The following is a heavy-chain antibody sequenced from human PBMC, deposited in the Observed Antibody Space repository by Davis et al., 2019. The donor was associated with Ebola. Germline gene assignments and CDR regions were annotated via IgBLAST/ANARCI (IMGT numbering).Heavy chain of an antibody. CDR1: GYTFTGYY. J-gene: IGHJ6*02. Sequence: ASVKVSCKASGYTFTGYYMHWVRQAPGQGLEWMGWINPNSGGTNYAQKFQGRVTMTRDTSISTAYMELSRLRSDDTAVYYCAKFRGNWGSEYYYYGMDVWGQGTTVTVSS. V-gene: IGHV1-2*02. CDR3: AKFRGNWGSEYYYYGMDV. CDR2: INPNSGGT. D-gene: IGHD7-27*01.